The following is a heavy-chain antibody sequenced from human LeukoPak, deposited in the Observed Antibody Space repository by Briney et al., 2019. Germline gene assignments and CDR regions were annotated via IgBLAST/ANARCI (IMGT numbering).Heavy chain of an antibody. CDR1: GFTFSSYA. J-gene: IGHJ4*02. D-gene: IGHD2-15*01. V-gene: IGHV3-23*01. CDR2: ISGSGGST. CDR3: ANQYCSGGSCGPLDY. Sequence: AGGSLRLSCAASGFTFSSYAMSWVRQAPGKGLEWVSAISGSGGSTYYADSVKGRFTISRDNSKNTLYLQMNSLRAEDTAVYYCANQYCSGGSCGPLDYWGQGTLVTVSS.